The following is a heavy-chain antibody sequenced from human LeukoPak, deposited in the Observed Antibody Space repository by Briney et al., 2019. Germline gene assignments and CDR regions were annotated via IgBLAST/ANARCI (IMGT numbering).Heavy chain of an antibody. CDR2: ISAYNGNT. D-gene: IGHD3-9*01. Sequence: GASVKVSCKASGYTFTSYGISWGRQAPGQGLEWRGWISAYNGNTNYAQKLQGRVTMTTDTSTSTAYMELRSLRSDDTAVYYCARIVLRYFDWLLTPDYWGQGTLVTVSS. CDR3: ARIVLRYFDWLLTPDY. J-gene: IGHJ4*02. V-gene: IGHV1-18*04. CDR1: GYTFTSYG.